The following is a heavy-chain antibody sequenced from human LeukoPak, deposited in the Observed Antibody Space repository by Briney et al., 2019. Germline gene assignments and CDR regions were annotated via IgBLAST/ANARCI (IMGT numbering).Heavy chain of an antibody. CDR1: GFTFSSYS. CDR2: ISSSSSTI. V-gene: IGHV3-48*04. D-gene: IGHD5-24*01. J-gene: IGHJ4*02. CDR3: ARDGMAPKTPLDY. Sequence: GGSLRLSCAASGFTFSSYSMNWVRQAPGKGLEWVSYISSSSSTIYYADSVKGRFTISRDSAKNSLYLQMNSLRAEDTAVYYCARDGMAPKTPLDYWGQGTLVTVSS.